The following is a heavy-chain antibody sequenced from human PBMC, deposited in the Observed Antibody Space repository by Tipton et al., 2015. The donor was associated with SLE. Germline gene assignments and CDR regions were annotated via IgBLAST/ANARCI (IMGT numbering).Heavy chain of an antibody. D-gene: IGHD5-12*01. CDR3: ARGGVSGYDYFGY. CDR1: GGSISSGSYY. Sequence: TLSLTCTVSGGSISSGSYYWSWIRQPAGKGLEWIGRISASGSPTFGRVYSRGTTNYNPSLMSRGTISEDTSKNQFSLRLSSVTASDTALYYCARGGVSGYDYFGYWGQGTLVTVSS. V-gene: IGHV4-61*02. J-gene: IGHJ4*02. CDR2: ISASGSPTFGRVYSRGTT.